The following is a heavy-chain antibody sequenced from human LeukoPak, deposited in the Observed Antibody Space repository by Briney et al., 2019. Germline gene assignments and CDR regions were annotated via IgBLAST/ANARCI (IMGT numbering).Heavy chain of an antibody. Sequence: GGSLRLSCAATGFTFSNYAIHWGRQAPGKGLEWVAFISDDGSRQHYADSVKGRFTISRDNSKNTLYLQMNSPRDEDTALYYCAKAGIGVVGYFDYWGQGTLVTVSS. V-gene: IGHV3-30-3*01. CDR2: ISDDGSRQ. J-gene: IGHJ4*02. CDR1: GFTFSNYA. D-gene: IGHD6-19*01. CDR3: AKAGIGVVGYFDY.